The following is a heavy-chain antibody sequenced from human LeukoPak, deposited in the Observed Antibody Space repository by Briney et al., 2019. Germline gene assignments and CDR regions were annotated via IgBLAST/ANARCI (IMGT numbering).Heavy chain of an antibody. CDR2: IYYSGST. CDR3: ARLGVGYYDSSGYYDY. J-gene: IGHJ4*02. D-gene: IGHD3-22*01. V-gene: IGHV4-59*08. CDR1: GGSISSYY. Sequence: SETLSLTCTVSGGSISSYYWSWIRQPPGKGLEWIGYIYYSGSTNYNPSLKSRVTISVDTSKNQFSLKLSSVTAADTAVYYCARLGVGYYDSSGYYDYWGQGTLATVSS.